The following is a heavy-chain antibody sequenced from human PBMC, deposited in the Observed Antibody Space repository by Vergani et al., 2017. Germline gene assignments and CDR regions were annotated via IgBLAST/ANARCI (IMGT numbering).Heavy chain of an antibody. J-gene: IGHJ3*02. CDR1: GYTFTGYY. D-gene: IGHD3-10*01. Sequence: QVQLVQSGAEVKKPGASVKVSCKASGYTFTGYYMHWVRQAPGQGLEWMGWINPNSGGTNYAQKFQGRVTKTRDTSISTTYMELCRLRSDDTAVYYCARATLLWFGGLSGAFDIWGQGTMVTVSS. CDR2: INPNSGGT. CDR3: ARATLLWFGGLSGAFDI. V-gene: IGHV1-2*02.